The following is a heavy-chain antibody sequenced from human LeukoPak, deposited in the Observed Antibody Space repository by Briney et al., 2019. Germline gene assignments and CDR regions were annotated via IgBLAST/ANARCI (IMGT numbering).Heavy chain of an antibody. D-gene: IGHD6-13*01. CDR1: GFTFTSSA. V-gene: IGHV1-58*02. J-gene: IGHJ6*02. Sequence: SVKVSCKASGFTFTSSAMQWVRQARGQRLEWIGWIVVGSGNTNYAQKFQERVTITRDMSTSTAYMELSSLGSEDTAVYYCAAASKYSSSWYVYYYYGMDVWGQGTTVTVSS. CDR3: AAASKYSSSWYVYYYYGMDV. CDR2: IVVGSGNT.